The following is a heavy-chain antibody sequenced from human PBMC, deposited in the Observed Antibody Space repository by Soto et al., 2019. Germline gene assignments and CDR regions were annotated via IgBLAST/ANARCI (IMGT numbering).Heavy chain of an antibody. V-gene: IGHV1-18*04. CDR3: ARWGDWGMYYYYYGMDV. J-gene: IGHJ6*02. Sequence: QVQMVQCGAEVKKPGASVKVSCKASGYTFTSYGISWVRQAPGQGLEWMGWISAYNGNTNYAQKLQGRVTMTTDTSTSTAYMELRSLRSDDTAVYYCARWGDWGMYYYYYGMDVWGQGTTVTVSS. CDR1: GYTFTSYG. CDR2: ISAYNGNT. D-gene: IGHD7-27*01.